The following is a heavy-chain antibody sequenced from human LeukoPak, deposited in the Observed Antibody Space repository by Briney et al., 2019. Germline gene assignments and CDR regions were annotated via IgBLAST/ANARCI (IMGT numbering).Heavy chain of an antibody. J-gene: IGHJ4*02. Sequence: GGSLRLSCVASGFTFSSYWMHWVRQAPGKGLVWVSRINSDGSSTKCADSVKGRFTISRDNAKNTLYLQMNSLRAEDTAVYYCASLGRSFDYWGQGTLVTVSS. V-gene: IGHV3-74*03. CDR1: GFTFSSYW. CDR3: ASLGRSFDY. CDR2: INSDGSST.